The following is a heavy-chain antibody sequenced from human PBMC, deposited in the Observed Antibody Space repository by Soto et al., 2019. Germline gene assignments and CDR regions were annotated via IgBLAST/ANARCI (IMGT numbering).Heavy chain of an antibody. Sequence: QVQLVESGGGVVQPGRSLRLSCAASGFTFSIYGMHWIRQTPDKGLEWVAAIWFDGSNKYYTDSVKGRFTISRDNSKNILSLHMNSLRAEDTAVYYCARDFCGGWCDPHPGGFDYWGQGILVTVSS. CDR1: GFTFSIYG. J-gene: IGHJ4*02. D-gene: IGHD2-21*01. V-gene: IGHV3-33*01. CDR2: IWFDGSNK. CDR3: ARDFCGGWCDPHPGGFDY.